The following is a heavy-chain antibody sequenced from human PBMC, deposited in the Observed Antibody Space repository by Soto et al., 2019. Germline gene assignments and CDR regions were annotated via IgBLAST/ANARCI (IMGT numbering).Heavy chain of an antibody. D-gene: IGHD6-13*01. CDR1: GGSISSGGYY. CDR2: IYYSGST. CDR3: ARDRAGALYFDY. V-gene: IGHV4-31*03. Sequence: QVQLQESGPGLVKPSQTLSLTCTVSGGSISSGGYYWSWIRQHPGKGLEWIGYIYYSGSTYYNPSLKSRVTISEDTSKNQFSLKLSSVTAADTAVYYCARDRAGALYFDYWGQGTLVTVSS. J-gene: IGHJ4*02.